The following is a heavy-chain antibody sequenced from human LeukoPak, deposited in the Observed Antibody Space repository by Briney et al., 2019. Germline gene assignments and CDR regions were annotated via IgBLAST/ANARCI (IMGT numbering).Heavy chain of an antibody. CDR3: ALPGDYGGSYPGVNY. CDR2: IKPKSGGT. Sequence: ASVKVSRKASGYIFTDYYIHWVGQPAGQELAWMGWIKPKSGGTSYAQEFQGRVTMVRDTSISTAYMDLSRLRSDDTAVYDCALPGDYGGSYPGVNYWGQGTLVTVSS. CDR1: GYIFTDYY. J-gene: IGHJ4*02. V-gene: IGHV1-2*02. D-gene: IGHD1-26*01.